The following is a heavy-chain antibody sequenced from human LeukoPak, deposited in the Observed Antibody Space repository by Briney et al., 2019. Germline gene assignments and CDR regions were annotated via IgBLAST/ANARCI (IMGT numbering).Heavy chain of an antibody. CDR3: ARLKSDSSGYYYGGGAFDI. D-gene: IGHD3-22*01. CDR1: GGSISGYY. V-gene: IGHV4-59*08. CDR2: IYYSGST. Sequence: SETLSLTCTVSGGSISGYYWSWIRQPPGKGLEWIGYIYYSGSTTYNPSLKRRVTMSVDTSKNQLSLRVSSVTAADTAVYYCARLKSDSSGYYYGGGAFDIWGQGTMVTVSS. J-gene: IGHJ3*02.